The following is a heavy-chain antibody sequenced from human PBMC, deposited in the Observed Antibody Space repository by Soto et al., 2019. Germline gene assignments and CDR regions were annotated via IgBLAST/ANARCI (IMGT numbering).Heavy chain of an antibody. CDR3: ARAWFGDFVYYFDY. CDR1: GYTFTNYA. D-gene: IGHD3-10*01. CDR2: ISAYNGNT. Sequence: QVQLVQSGAEVKKPGASVNVSCKASGYTFTNYAISWVRQAPGQGLEWMGWISAYNGNTNYAQKLQGRVTMTTDTSTSSASMELRSLRSDDTAVYYCARAWFGDFVYYFDYWGQGTLVTVSS. V-gene: IGHV1-18*01. J-gene: IGHJ4*02.